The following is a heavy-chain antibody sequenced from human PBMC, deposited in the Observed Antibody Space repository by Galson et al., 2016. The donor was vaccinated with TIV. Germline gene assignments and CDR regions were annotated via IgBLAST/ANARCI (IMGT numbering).Heavy chain of an antibody. V-gene: IGHV4-59*13. Sequence: ETLSLTCTVSGGSINSYYWTWVRQPPGKGLEWIGHVFYTGSADYNPSLKSRVTISLDTSKNQFSLKMRSVTAADSAVYYCSGRRWDCPTADCYDTFDNWGQGTMVSVSA. CDR3: SGRRWDCPTADCYDTFDN. CDR2: VFYTGSA. J-gene: IGHJ3*02. CDR1: GGSINSYY. D-gene: IGHD2-21*02.